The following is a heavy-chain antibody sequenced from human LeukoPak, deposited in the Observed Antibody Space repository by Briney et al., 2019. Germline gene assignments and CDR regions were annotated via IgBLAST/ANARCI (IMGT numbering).Heavy chain of an antibody. V-gene: IGHV3-53*01. CDR3: ARGFGFSWNSPCDY. J-gene: IGHJ4*02. CDR2: IYSGGST. D-gene: IGHD1-7*01. CDR1: GFTVSSNY. Sequence: GGSLRLSCAASGFTVSSNYMSWVRQAPGKGLEWVSVIYSGGSTYYADSVKGRFTISRDNDKNSLYLQMNSLRAEDTAVYYCARGFGFSWNSPCDYWGQGNLVTVSS.